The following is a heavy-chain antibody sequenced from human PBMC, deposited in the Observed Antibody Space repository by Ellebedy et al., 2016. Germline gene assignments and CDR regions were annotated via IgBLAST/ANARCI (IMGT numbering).Heavy chain of an antibody. CDR3: ARDSHYGYAMDV. CDR2: IWYDGSNK. Sequence: GESLKISCAASGFTFDSYGMHWVRQAPGKGLEWVAVIWYDGSNKYYADSVKGRFTISRDNSKNTLYLQMNSLRDEDTAVYYCARDSHYGYAMDVWGQGTTVTVSS. V-gene: IGHV3-33*08. CDR1: GFTFDSYG. D-gene: IGHD3-10*01. J-gene: IGHJ6*02.